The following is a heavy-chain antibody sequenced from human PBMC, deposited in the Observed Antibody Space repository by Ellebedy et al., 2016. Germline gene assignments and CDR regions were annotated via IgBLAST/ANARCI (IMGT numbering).Heavy chain of an antibody. V-gene: IGHV4-39*07. CDR2: IYYSGST. Sequence: SETLSLXXTVSGGSISSSSYYWGWIRQPPGKGLEWIGSIYYSGSTYYNPSLKSRVTISVDTSKNQFSLKLSSVTAADTAVYYCARLVVVAAVDYWGQGTLVTVSS. CDR3: ARLVVVAAVDY. CDR1: GGSISSSSYY. D-gene: IGHD2-15*01. J-gene: IGHJ4*02.